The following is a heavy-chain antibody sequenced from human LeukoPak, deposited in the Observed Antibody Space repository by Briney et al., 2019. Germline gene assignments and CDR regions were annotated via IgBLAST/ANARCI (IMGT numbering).Heavy chain of an antibody. CDR2: IIPIFGTA. Sequence: SVKVSCKASGGTFSSYAISWVRQAPGQGFEWMGGIIPIFGTANYAQKFQGRVTITADESTSTAYMELSSLRSEDTAVYYCARALSGGSYFDALDYWGQGTLVTVSS. CDR1: GGTFSSYA. J-gene: IGHJ4*02. CDR3: ARALSGGSYFDALDY. D-gene: IGHD2-15*01. V-gene: IGHV1-69*13.